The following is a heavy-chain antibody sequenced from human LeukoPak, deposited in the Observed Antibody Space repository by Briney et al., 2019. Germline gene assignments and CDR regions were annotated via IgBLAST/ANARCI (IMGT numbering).Heavy chain of an antibody. V-gene: IGHV4-59*01. Sequence: KPSETLSLTCTVSGGSISSYYWSWIRQPPGKGLEWIWYIYYSGSTNYNPSLKSRVTISVDTSKNQFSLKLSSVTAADTAVYYCARQSAYSRDVSNWFDPWGQGTLVTVSS. D-gene: IGHD6-13*01. J-gene: IGHJ5*02. CDR2: IYYSGST. CDR3: ARQSAYSRDVSNWFDP. CDR1: GGSISSYY.